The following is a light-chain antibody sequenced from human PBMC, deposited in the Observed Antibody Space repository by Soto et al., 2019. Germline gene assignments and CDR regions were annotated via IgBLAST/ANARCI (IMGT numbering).Light chain of an antibody. J-gene: IGKJ1*01. CDR2: DAS. CDR3: QQRSSGPPT. V-gene: IGKV3-11*01. Sequence: EIVLTQSPATLSLSPGERATLSCRASQSVSSNLAWYQQKPGQAPRLLIYDASNRATGISDRFSGSGSGTDFTLSISSLEPEDIAAYYCQQRSSGPPTFGQGTKVEIK. CDR1: QSVSSN.